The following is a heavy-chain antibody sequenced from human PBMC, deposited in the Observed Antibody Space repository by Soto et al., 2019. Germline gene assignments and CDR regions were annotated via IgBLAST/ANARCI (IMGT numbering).Heavy chain of an antibody. D-gene: IGHD3-3*02. V-gene: IGHV3-23*01. CDR3: AKIPAILEWVPDAFDI. J-gene: IGHJ3*02. Sequence: GGSLRLSCAASGFTFSSYAMSWVRQAPGKGLEWVSAISGSGGSTYYADSVRGRFTISRDNSKNTLYLQMNSLRAEDTAVYYCAKIPAILEWVPDAFDIWGQGTMVTVSS. CDR1: GFTFSSYA. CDR2: ISGSGGST.